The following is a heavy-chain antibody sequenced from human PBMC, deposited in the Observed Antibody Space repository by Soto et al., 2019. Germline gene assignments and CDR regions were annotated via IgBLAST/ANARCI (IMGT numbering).Heavy chain of an antibody. CDR1: GYSFTSYW. J-gene: IGHJ5*02. D-gene: IGHD3-10*01. V-gene: IGHV5-51*01. CDR3: ARLSIWFGELSEGDWFDP. Sequence: GESLKISCKGSGYSFTSYWIGWVRQMPGKGLEWMGIIYPGDSDTRYSPSFQGQVTISADKSISTAYLQWSSLKASDTAMYYCARLSIWFGELSEGDWFDPWGQGTLVTVSS. CDR2: IYPGDSDT.